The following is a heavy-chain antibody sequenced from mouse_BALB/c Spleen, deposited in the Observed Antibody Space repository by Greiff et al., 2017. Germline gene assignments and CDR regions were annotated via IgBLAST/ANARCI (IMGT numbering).Heavy chain of an antibody. CDR2: LSSGGST. CDR1: GFTFSSYA. J-gene: IGHJ4*01. CDR3: ARGEDTTVVATRAAMDY. Sequence: EVMLVESGGGLVKPGGSLKLSCAASGFTFSSYAMSWVRQTPEKRLEWVASLSSGGSTYYPDSVKGRFTISRDNARNILYLQMSSLRSEDTAMYYCARGEDTTVVATRAAMDYWGQGTSVTVSS. D-gene: IGHD1-1*01. V-gene: IGHV5-6-5*01.